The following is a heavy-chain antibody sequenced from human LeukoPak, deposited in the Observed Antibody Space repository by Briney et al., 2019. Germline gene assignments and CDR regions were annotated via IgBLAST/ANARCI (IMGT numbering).Heavy chain of an antibody. Sequence: GASVKVSCKASGGTFSSYAISWVRQAPGQGLEWMGGIIPIFGTANYAQKFQGRVTITADKSTSTAYMELSSLRSEDTAVYYCARVQDYGSGTALDYWGQGTLVTVSS. D-gene: IGHD3-10*01. CDR1: GGTFSSYA. CDR2: IIPIFGTA. CDR3: ARVQDYGSGTALDY. J-gene: IGHJ4*02. V-gene: IGHV1-69*06.